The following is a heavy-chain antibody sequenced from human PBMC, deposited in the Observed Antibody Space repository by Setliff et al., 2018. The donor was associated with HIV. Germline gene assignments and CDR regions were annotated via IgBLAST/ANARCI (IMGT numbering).Heavy chain of an antibody. CDR3: VRGVTRDSSGYYRDEYFQH. Sequence: PGESLKISCQASGYRFAFHWIAWVRLMPGKGLEWMGSIYPGDSETTYRMSFQGHVSISADRSIKTAYLQWSSLKTSDTAIYYCVRGVTRDSSGYYRDEYFQHWGQGTLVT. V-gene: IGHV5-51*01. CDR2: IYPGDSET. D-gene: IGHD3-22*01. CDR1: GYRFAFHW. J-gene: IGHJ1*01.